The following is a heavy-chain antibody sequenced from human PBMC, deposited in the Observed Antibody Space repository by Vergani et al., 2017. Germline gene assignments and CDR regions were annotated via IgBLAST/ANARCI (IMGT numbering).Heavy chain of an antibody. J-gene: IGHJ5*02. D-gene: IGHD6-19*01. V-gene: IGHV1-58*01. CDR2: IVVGSGNT. CDR3: ARASSVGLVKAPFDP. Sequence: QMQLVPSGPEVKKPGTSVKVSCKASGFTFTSSAVQWVRQARGQRLEWIGWIVVGSGNTNYAQKFQERVTITRDMSTSTAYMELSSLRSEDTAVYYCARASSVGLVKAPFDPWGQGTLVTVSS. CDR1: GFTFTSSA.